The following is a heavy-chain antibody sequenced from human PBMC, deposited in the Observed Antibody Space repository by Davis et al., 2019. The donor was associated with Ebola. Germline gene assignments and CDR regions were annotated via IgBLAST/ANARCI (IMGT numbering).Heavy chain of an antibody. V-gene: IGHV4-34*01. CDR2: INHSGST. CDR1: GFTFSDYY. CDR3: ARVDPNYYGMDV. Sequence: GSLRLSCAASGFTFSDYYMSWIRQPPGKGLEWIGEINHSGSTNYNPSLKSRVTISVDTSKNQFSLKLSSVTAADTAVYYCARVDPNYYGMDVWGQGTTVTVSS. J-gene: IGHJ6*02.